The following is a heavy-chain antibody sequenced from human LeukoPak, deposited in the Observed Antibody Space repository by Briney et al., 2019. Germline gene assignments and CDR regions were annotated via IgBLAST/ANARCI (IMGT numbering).Heavy chain of an antibody. CDR3: AIEVGSGSYYYFDY. V-gene: IGHV1-18*01. D-gene: IGHD3-10*01. Sequence: ASVKVPCKASGYTFTSYGISWVRQAPGQGLEWMGWISAYNGNTNYAQKLQGRVTMTTDTSTSTAYMELRSLRSDDTAVYYCAIEVGSGSYYYFDYWGQGTLVTVSS. J-gene: IGHJ4*02. CDR1: GYTFTSYG. CDR2: ISAYNGNT.